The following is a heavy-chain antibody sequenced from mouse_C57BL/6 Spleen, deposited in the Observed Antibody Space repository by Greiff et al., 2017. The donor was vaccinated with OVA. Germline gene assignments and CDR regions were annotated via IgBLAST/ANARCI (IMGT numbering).Heavy chain of an antibody. Sequence: QVQLKESGPGLVQPSQSLSITCTVSGFSLTSYGVHWVRQSPGKGLEWLGVIWSGGSTDYNAAFISRLSISKDNSKSQVFFKMNSLQADDTAIYYCARASTVVRRAMDYWGQGTSVTVSS. J-gene: IGHJ4*01. CDR1: GFSLTSYG. CDR2: IWSGGST. D-gene: IGHD1-1*01. CDR3: ARASTVVRRAMDY. V-gene: IGHV2-2*01.